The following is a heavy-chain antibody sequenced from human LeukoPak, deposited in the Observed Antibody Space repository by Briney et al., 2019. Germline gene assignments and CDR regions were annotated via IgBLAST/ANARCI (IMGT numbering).Heavy chain of an antibody. D-gene: IGHD6-19*01. J-gene: IGHJ4*02. CDR2: ISSGSNYI. V-gene: IGHV3-21*01. Sequence: GGSLRLSCAASGFTFSSYTMNWVRQAPGKGLEWVSSISSGSNYIYYTDSVKGRFTISRDNAKNSLYLQMNSLRAKDTAVYYCARDSSGWRLFDYWGQGTLVTVSS. CDR3: ARDSSGWRLFDY. CDR1: GFTFSSYT.